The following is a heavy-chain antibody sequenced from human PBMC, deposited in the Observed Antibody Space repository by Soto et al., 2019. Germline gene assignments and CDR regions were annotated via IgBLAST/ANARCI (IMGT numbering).Heavy chain of an antibody. D-gene: IGHD2-15*01. CDR1: GFTFSSYA. CDR3: AKEDIVVGYIYFDY. CDR2: ISGSGGST. J-gene: IGHJ4*02. V-gene: IGHV3-23*01. Sequence: VQLLESGGGLVQPGGSLRLSCAASGFTFSSYAMSWVRQAPGKGLEWVSAISGSGGSTYYGDSVKGRFTISRVNSMNTLYLQMNSLRAEDTAVYYCAKEDIVVGYIYFDYWGQGTLVTVSS.